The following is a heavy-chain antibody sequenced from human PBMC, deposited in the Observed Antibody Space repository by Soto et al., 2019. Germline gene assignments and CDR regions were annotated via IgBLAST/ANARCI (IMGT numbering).Heavy chain of an antibody. D-gene: IGHD5-12*01. J-gene: IGHJ2*01. Sequence: SETLSLTCTVSSGSITTDYWTWIRQPPGAGLEWVGYMFDSGSPSYNPSLESRLTMSLDTSRNQFSLKLSSVTAADPAVYYCARVKATYNWFFDLWGHGTLVTVSS. CDR1: SGSITTDY. CDR2: MFDSGSP. CDR3: ARVKATYNWFFDL. V-gene: IGHV4-59*01.